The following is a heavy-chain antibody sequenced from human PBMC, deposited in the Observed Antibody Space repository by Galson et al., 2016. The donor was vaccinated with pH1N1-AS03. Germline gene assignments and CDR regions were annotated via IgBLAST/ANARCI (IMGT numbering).Heavy chain of an antibody. D-gene: IGHD5-24*01. CDR2: IYPSGST. J-gene: IGHJ4*02. CDR1: GDSISSDTFY. CDR3: ASAENGRDGYYDY. V-gene: IGHV4-61*02. Sequence: TLSLTCTVSGDSISSDTFYWSWIRQPAGKGLEWIGRIYPSGSTNYHPSLKSRVTISVDTSKNQFSLKLSSVTAADTAVYYCASAENGRDGYYDYWGQGTLVTVSS.